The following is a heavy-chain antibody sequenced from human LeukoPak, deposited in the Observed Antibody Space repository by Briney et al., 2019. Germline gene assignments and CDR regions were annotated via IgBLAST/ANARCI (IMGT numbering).Heavy chain of an antibody. CDR1: GCTFTSYG. Sequence: ASVKVFCKASGCTFTSYGISWVRQAPGQGLEWMGWISAYNGNTNYAQKLQGRVTMTTDTSTSTAYMELRSLRSDDTAVYYCARDWYGDYTGYYYYGMDVWGQGTTVTVSS. CDR3: ARDWYGDYTGYYYYGMDV. CDR2: ISAYNGNT. V-gene: IGHV1-18*01. J-gene: IGHJ6*02. D-gene: IGHD4-17*01.